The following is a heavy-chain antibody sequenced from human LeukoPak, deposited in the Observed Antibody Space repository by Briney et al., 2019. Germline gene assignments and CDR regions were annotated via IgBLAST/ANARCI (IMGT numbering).Heavy chain of an antibody. J-gene: IGHJ3*02. V-gene: IGHV4-39*07. CDR3: ARGNSYGPHDAFDI. CDR1: GGSINSGNYF. CDR2: VSYSGNT. Sequence: PSETLSLTCSVSGGSINSGNYFWAWIRQPPGKGLEWIGSVSYSGNTYYNPSLKSRLTISVDTSKNHFSLKLSSVTAADTAMYSCARGNSYGPHDAFDIWGQGTMVTISS. D-gene: IGHD3-16*01.